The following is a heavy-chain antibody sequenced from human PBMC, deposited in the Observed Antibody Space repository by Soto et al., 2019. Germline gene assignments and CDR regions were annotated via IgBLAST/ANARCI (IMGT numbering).Heavy chain of an antibody. J-gene: IGHJ4*02. CDR2: IIPMFGTA. CDR3: ASGIQLWLRRINNGYSG. D-gene: IGHD5-18*01. V-gene: IGHV1-69*05. Sequence: QVQLVQSGAEVKKPESSVKVSCKAPGGTFSTYAISWVRQAPGQGLEWMGGIIPMFGTANYAQRFQDRVTXTTXESPNTVYMELSRLRSEDTAVYFCASGIQLWLRRINNGYSGWGQGTLVTVSS. CDR1: GGTFSTYA.